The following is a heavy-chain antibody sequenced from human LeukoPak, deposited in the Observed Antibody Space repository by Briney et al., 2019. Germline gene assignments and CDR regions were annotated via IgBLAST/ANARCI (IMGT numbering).Heavy chain of an antibody. V-gene: IGHV1-2*02. D-gene: IGHD3-10*01. J-gene: IGHJ4*02. CDR2: INPNSGGT. CDR3: AREDYYYGSGSGAIDY. Sequence: ASVKVSCKASGYTFTGYYVHWVRQAPGQGLEWMGWINPNSGGTNYAQKFQGRVTMTRDTSISTAYMELSRLRSDDTAVYYCAREDYYYGSGSGAIDYWGQGTLVTVSS. CDR1: GYTFTGYY.